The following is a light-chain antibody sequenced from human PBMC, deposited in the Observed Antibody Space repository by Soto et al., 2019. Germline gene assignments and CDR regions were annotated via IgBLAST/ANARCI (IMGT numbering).Light chain of an antibody. J-gene: IGKJ2*01. CDR2: KAS. CDR1: HSIGRS. V-gene: IGKV1-5*03. Sequence: DIQMTQSPSTLSASVGDRVTITCRASHSIGRSLAGYQQKPGKAPTLLLFKASTLESGVPSRFRGSGSGTEFTLTVKRLHPDDFAICYCQQCDSSSYTFGQGTKLDIK. CDR3: QQCDSSSYT.